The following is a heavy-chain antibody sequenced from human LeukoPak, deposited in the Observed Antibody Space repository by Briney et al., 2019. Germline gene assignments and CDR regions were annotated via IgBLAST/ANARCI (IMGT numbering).Heavy chain of an antibody. V-gene: IGHV4-39*01. CDR1: GDSISSSAYF. J-gene: IGHJ4*02. Sequence: PSETLSLTCTVSGDSISSSAYFWAWIRQPPGKGLEWIASISYTGSTYYNPFLKSRLTISVDTSKNQFSLKLSSVTAADTAVYRCARLRAMVGTFDSWGQGDLVTASS. CDR3: ARLRAMVGTFDS. CDR2: ISYTGST. D-gene: IGHD5-18*01.